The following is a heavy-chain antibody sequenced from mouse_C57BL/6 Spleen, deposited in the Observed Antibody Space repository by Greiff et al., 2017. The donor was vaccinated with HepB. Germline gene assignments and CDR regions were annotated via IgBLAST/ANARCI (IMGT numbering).Heavy chain of an antibody. D-gene: IGHD1-1*01. CDR1: GYSITSGYY. J-gene: IGHJ1*03. V-gene: IGHV3-6*01. Sequence: ESGPGLVKPSQSLSLTCSVTGYSITSGYYWNWIRQFPGNKLEWMGYISYDGSNNYNPSLKNRISITRDTSKNQFFLKLNSVTTEDTATYYCARDGSARYFDVWGTGTTVTVSS. CDR2: ISYDGSN. CDR3: ARDGSARYFDV.